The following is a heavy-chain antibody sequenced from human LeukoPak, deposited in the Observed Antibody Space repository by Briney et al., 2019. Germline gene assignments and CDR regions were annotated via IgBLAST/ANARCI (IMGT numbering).Heavy chain of an antibody. D-gene: IGHD5-12*01. J-gene: IGHJ4*02. CDR1: GYTLTELS. Sequence: ASVKVSCKVSGYTLTELSMHWVRQAPGKGLEWMGGFDPEDGETIYAQKFQGRVTMTEDTSTDTAYMELGSLRSEDTAVYYCATDLLWLRPFDYWGQGTLVTVSS. V-gene: IGHV1-24*01. CDR2: FDPEDGET. CDR3: ATDLLWLRPFDY.